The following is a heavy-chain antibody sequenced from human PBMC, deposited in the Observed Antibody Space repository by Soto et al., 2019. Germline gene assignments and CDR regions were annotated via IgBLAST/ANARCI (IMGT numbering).Heavy chain of an antibody. CDR2: IFYSGST. CDR1: GGSISSGDYY. D-gene: IGHD3-22*01. V-gene: IGHV4-30-4*01. CDR3: ARGVNFYYYDSSGYYWPYFQH. Sequence: QVQLQESGPGLVKPSQTLSLTCTVSGGSISSGDYYWSWIRQPPGKGLEWIGHIFYSGSTYYTPSLKRRVTIPVVTYKNQFSLKLSSVRAADTAVYYCARGVNFYYYDSSGYYWPYFQHWGQGTLVTVSS. J-gene: IGHJ1*01.